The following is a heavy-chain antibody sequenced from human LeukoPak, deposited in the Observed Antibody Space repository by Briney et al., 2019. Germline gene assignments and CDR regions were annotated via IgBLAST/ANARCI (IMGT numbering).Heavy chain of an antibody. CDR3: ARLNSGSYIDY. J-gene: IGHJ4*02. CDR1: GFSFSSYR. V-gene: IGHV3-21*06. Sequence: PGGSLRLSCAASGFSFSSYRMNWVRQAPGKGLEWVSSVSNSGDYIHYADSVKGRFTISRDNSKNSLYLQMNSLRAEDTAVYYCARLNSGSYIDYWGQGTLVTVSS. CDR2: VSNSGDYI. D-gene: IGHD1-26*01.